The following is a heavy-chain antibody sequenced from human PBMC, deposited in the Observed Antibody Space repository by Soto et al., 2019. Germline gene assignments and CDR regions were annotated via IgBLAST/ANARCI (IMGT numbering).Heavy chain of an antibody. CDR2: IKEDGSEK. CDR3: ARDRGYSCFDY. J-gene: IGHJ4*02. Sequence: GGSLRLSCAASGSTFSSSWMNWVRQAPGKGLEWVAGIKEDGSEKYYVDFVKGRFTISRDNAENSLYLQMNGLRAEDTAVYYCARDRGYSCFDYWGLGTLVTVSS. CDR1: GSTFSSSW. D-gene: IGHD5-18*01. V-gene: IGHV3-7*01.